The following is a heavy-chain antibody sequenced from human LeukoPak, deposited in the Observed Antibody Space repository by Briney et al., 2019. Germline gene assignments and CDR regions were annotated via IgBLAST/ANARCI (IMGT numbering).Heavy chain of an antibody. CDR2: ISSSSSYI. V-gene: IGHV3-21*01. D-gene: IGHD1-26*01. CDR3: ARESGSYYLSLDY. J-gene: IGHJ4*02. CDR1: GFTFSSYS. Sequence: GGSLRLSCAASGFTFSSYSMNWVRQAPGKGLEWVSSISSSSSYIYYADSVKGRFTISRDNAKNSLYLQMNSLRAGDTAVYYCARESGSYYLSLDYWGQGTLVTVSS.